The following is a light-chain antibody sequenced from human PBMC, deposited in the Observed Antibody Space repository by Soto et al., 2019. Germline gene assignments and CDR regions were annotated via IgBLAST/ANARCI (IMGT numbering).Light chain of an antibody. CDR2: GAS. J-gene: IGKJ1*01. V-gene: IGKV1-39*01. CDR3: QQYGSSPRT. CDR1: QSITTY. Sequence: DIQMTQSPSSLSASVGDRVTITFRASQSITTYLNWYQQTSGEAPKLLIYGASSLKSGVPARFRGSGSGTDFTLTISRLEPEDFAVYYCQQYGSSPRTFGQGTKVDIK.